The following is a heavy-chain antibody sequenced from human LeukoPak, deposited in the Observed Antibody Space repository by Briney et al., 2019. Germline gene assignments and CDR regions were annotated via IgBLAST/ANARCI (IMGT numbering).Heavy chain of an antibody. Sequence: GGSLRLSCAASGFTFSLHRIHWVRQVPGKGLEWISWIETDATRTGYVASVRGRFTVSRDNAESTVYLEMNSLRAEDTAVYYCARGGYNHAFDIWGQGTVVTVSS. D-gene: IGHD5-24*01. CDR2: IETDATRT. J-gene: IGHJ3*02. CDR1: GFTFSLHR. CDR3: ARGGYNHAFDI. V-gene: IGHV3-74*01.